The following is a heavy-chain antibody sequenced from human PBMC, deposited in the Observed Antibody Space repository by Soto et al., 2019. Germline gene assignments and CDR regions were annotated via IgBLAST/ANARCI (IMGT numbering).Heavy chain of an antibody. CDR3: AGLPGSYYPFDY. Sequence: SETLSLTCAVYGGSFSGYYWSWIRQPPGKGLEWIGEINHSGSTNYNPSLKSRVTISVDTSKNQFSLKLSSVTAADTAVYYCAGLPGSYYPFDYWGQGTLVTVS. D-gene: IGHD1-26*01. V-gene: IGHV4-34*01. CDR1: GGSFSGYY. J-gene: IGHJ4*02. CDR2: INHSGST.